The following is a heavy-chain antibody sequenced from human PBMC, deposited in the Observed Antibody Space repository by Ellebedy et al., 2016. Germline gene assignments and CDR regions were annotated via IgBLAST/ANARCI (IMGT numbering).Heavy chain of an antibody. CDR1: GYRFSNYW. CDR3: ARRPSYEDDAFDI. V-gene: IGHV5-51*01. D-gene: IGHD5-12*01. Sequence: ASVKVSCKGSGYRFSNYWIGWVRQMPGKGLEWMGVIYPGDSDTRYSPSFQGQVTISADKSISTAYLQWGSLKASDTAMYYCARRPSYEDDAFDIWGQGTMVTVSS. J-gene: IGHJ3*02. CDR2: IYPGDSDT.